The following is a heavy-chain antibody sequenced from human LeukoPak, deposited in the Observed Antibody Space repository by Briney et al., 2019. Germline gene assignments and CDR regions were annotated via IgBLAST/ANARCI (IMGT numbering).Heavy chain of an antibody. Sequence: GGSLRLSCAASGFTFSSYAMGWVRQAPGKGLEWVSAISGSGGSTYYADSVKGRFTISRDNSKNTLYLQMNSLRAEDTAVYYCAKDQVVVVPAAIPNWFDPWGQGTLVTVSS. CDR2: ISGSGGST. J-gene: IGHJ5*02. CDR3: AKDQVVVVPAAIPNWFDP. D-gene: IGHD2-2*02. V-gene: IGHV3-23*01. CDR1: GFTFSSYA.